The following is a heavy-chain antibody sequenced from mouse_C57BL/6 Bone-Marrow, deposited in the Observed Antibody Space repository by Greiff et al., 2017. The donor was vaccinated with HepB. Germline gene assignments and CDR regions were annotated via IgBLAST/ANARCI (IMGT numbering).Heavy chain of an antibody. CDR1: GYTFTGYW. CDR2: ILPGSGST. Sequence: VQLQQSGAELMKPGASVKLSCKATGYTFTGYWIEWVKQRPGHGLEWIGEILPGSGSTNYNEKFKSKATLTVDTSSSTAYMQLSSLTSEDSAVYYCASTRYYYPFAYWGQGTLVTVSA. D-gene: IGHD1-1*01. V-gene: IGHV1-9*01. J-gene: IGHJ3*01. CDR3: ASTRYYYPFAY.